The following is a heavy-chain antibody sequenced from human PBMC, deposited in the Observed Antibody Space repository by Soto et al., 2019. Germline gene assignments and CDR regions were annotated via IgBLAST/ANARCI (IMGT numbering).Heavy chain of an antibody. CDR2: INHSGST. CDR1: GGSFSGYY. CDR3: ARYVVPAANSLYYYYYGMDV. D-gene: IGHD2-2*01. J-gene: IGHJ6*02. V-gene: IGHV4-34*01. Sequence: SETLSLTCVVYGGSFSGYYWSWIRQPPGKGLEWIGEINHSGSTNYNPSLKSRVTISVDTSKNQFSLKLSSVTAADTAVYYCARYVVPAANSLYYYYYGMDVWGQGTTVTVSS.